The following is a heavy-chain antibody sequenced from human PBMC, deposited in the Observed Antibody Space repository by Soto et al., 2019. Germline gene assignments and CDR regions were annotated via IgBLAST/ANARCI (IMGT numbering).Heavy chain of an antibody. Sequence: EVQLLESGGGLVQPGGSLRLSCAASGFTFSSYAMCWVRQAPGKGLEWVSTITDTGGSTYYADSVKGRFTISRDNSKNTLYLQMNSLRPEETAVYYCVKDFFSPGGWGQGSLVTVS. CDR1: GFTFSSYA. CDR3: VKDFFSPGG. V-gene: IGHV3-23*01. J-gene: IGHJ4*02. D-gene: IGHD3-10*01. CDR2: ITDTGGST.